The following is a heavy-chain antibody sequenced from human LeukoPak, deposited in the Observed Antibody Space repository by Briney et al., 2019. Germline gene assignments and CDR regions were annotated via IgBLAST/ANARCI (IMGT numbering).Heavy chain of an antibody. J-gene: IGHJ3*02. CDR3: ARDPTTIVGAKDAFDI. V-gene: IGHV4-39*01. CDR2: IYYSGST. Sequence: PSETLSLTCTVSGGSISSYYWGWIRQPPGKGLEWIGSIYYSGSTYYNPSLKSRVTISVDTSKNQFSLKLSSVTAADTAVYYCARDPTTIVGAKDAFDIWGQGTMVTVSS. D-gene: IGHD1-26*01. CDR1: GGSISSYY.